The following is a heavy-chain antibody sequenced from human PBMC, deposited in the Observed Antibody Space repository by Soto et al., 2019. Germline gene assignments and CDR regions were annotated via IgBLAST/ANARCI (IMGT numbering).Heavy chain of an antibody. CDR2: IYISGLT. Sequence: QVQLQESGTGQVKSSETLSLTCTVSGGSMTSYYWSWIRKSAGKGLEWIGRIYISGLTNYNPSLESRVTMSVDTSKNQFSLRLSSVTAADTAVYYCVRDKGSYQETWFDSWGQGILVSVSS. V-gene: IGHV4-4*07. CDR1: GGSMTSYY. CDR3: VRDKGSYQETWFDS. J-gene: IGHJ5*01. D-gene: IGHD3-16*02.